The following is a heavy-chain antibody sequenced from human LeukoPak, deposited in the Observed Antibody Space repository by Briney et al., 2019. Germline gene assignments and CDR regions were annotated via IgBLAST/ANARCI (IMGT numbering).Heavy chain of an antibody. Sequence: GGSLRLSYAASGFTFSSYSMIWVRQARGKGLEWVSSISSSSSYIYYADSVKGRFTISRDNAKNSLYLQMNSLRAEDTAVYYCARHRSTYYYDSSGYYPCDPWGQGTLVTVSS. CDR3: ARHRSTYYYDSSGYYPCDP. D-gene: IGHD3-22*01. CDR1: GFTFSSYS. CDR2: ISSSSSYI. J-gene: IGHJ5*02. V-gene: IGHV3-21*01.